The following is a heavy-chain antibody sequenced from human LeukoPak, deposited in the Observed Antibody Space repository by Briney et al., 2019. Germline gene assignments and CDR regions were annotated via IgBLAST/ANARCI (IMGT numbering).Heavy chain of an antibody. CDR1: GGSMKNYY. CDR3: ARESADYVRGSLSDY. D-gene: IGHD3-16*01. CDR2: INDNGHS. V-gene: IGHV4-59*12. J-gene: IGHJ4*02. Sequence: ASETLSLTCTVSGGSMKNYYWSWIRQPPGKGLEWIAYINDNGHSGYNPSLESRVTISVDTSKNHFSLRLRSVTAADSAVYFCARESADYVRGSLSDYWGQGILVTVSS.